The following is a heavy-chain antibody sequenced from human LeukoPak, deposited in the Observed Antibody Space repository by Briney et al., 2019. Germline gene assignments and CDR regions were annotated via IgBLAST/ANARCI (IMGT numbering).Heavy chain of an antibody. CDR3: ARGDFGFHYYYDSSGYSDY. V-gene: IGHV1-8*01. D-gene: IGHD3-22*01. CDR2: MNPNSGNT. J-gene: IGHJ4*02. CDR1: GYTLTSYD. Sequence: ASVKVSCKASGYTLTSYDINWVRQATGQGLEWMGWMNPNSGNTGFAQKFQGRVTMTRNTSISTAYMELSSLRSEDTAVYYCARGDFGFHYYYDSSGYSDYWGQGTLVTVSS.